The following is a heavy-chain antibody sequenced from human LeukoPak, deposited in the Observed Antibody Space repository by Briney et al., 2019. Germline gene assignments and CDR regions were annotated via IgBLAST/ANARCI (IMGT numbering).Heavy chain of an antibody. CDR1: GFTFSNYS. CDR2: ISYDGTKK. Sequence: PGGSLRLSCAASGFTFSNYSMHWVRQAPGKGPEWVAVISYDGTKKYYADSVKGRFTISRDNSKNTLYLRMNSLRAEDTAVFYCVRAGELTSEWTPDLFDPWGQGTLVSVSS. J-gene: IGHJ5*02. V-gene: IGHV3-30*01. CDR3: VRAGELTSEWTPDLFDP. D-gene: IGHD3-10*01.